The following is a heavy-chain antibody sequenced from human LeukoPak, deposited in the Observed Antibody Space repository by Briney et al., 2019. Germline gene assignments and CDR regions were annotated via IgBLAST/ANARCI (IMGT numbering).Heavy chain of an antibody. CDR3: ARGSYDYVWGSYRLPFDY. CDR1: GGSVSSGSYY. D-gene: IGHD3-16*02. J-gene: IGHJ4*02. V-gene: IGHV4-61*01. Sequence: PSETLSLTCTVSGGSVSSGSYYWSWIRQPPGKGLEWIGYIYYSGSTNYNPSLKSRVTISVDTSKNQFSLKLSSVTAADTAVYYCARGSYDYVWGSYRLPFDYWGQGTLVTASS. CDR2: IYYSGST.